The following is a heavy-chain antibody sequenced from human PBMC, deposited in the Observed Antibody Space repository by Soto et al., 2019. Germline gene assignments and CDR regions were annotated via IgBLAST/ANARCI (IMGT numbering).Heavy chain of an antibody. D-gene: IGHD3-10*01. V-gene: IGHV3-66*01. J-gene: IGHJ3*02. CDR1: GFTVSSNY. CDR2: IYSGGST. Sequence: EVQLVESGGGLVQRGGSLRLSCAASGFTVSSNYMSWVRQAPGKGLEWVSVIYSGGSTYYADSVKGRFTISRDNSKNTLYLQMNSLRAEDTAVYYSARDMAMVRGVDAFDIWGQGTMVTVSS. CDR3: ARDMAMVRGVDAFDI.